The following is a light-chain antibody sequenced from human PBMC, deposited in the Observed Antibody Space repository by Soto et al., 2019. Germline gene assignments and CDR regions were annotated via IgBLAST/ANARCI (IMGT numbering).Light chain of an antibody. J-gene: IGKJ5*01. CDR3: QQYGSSPPVT. Sequence: EIVLTQSPGTLSLYPGERATLSCRASQSVSSSYLAWYQQKPGQAPSLLIYGASSRATGIPDRFSGSGSGTDFTLTISRLEPEDFAVYYCQQYGSSPPVTFGQGTRLEIK. CDR1: QSVSSSY. V-gene: IGKV3-20*01. CDR2: GAS.